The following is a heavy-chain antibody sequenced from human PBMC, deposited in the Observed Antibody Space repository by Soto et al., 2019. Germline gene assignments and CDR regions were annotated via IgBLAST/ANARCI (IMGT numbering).Heavy chain of an antibody. J-gene: IGHJ5*02. CDR1: GLTVSSNY. CDR3: AGQYGGYGWLDT. CDR2: IYSGGSK. D-gene: IGHD2-15*01. Sequence: EVQLVESGGGLVQPGGSLRLACAASGLTVSSNYMNWVRQAPGKGLEWVSVIYSGGSKYYADSVKGRFTISRDNSKNTLDLQRNSRRAEDTAVYYCAGQYGGYGWLDTWGQGTPVTVSS. V-gene: IGHV3-66*04.